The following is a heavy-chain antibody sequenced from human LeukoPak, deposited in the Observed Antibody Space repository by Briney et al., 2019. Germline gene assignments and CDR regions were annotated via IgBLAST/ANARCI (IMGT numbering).Heavy chain of an antibody. V-gene: IGHV1-18*01. D-gene: IGHD5-18*01. Sequence: ASVRVSFTGSGGTFSIYGLSGVRQAPGQGREWMGWISAYNGNTNYAQKLQRRVTMTTHTPPTTAYMELRSLTSDDTAVYYCALTPYTYGFDAFDTGGQGTMVPVSP. J-gene: IGHJ3*02. CDR2: ISAYNGNT. CDR3: ALTPYTYGFDAFDT. CDR1: GGTFSIYG.